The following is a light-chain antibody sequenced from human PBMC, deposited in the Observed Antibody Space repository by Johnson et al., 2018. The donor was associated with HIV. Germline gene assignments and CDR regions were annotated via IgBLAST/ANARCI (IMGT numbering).Light chain of an antibody. Sequence: QSVLTQPPSVSAAPGQKVTISCSGSSSNIGNNYVSWYQQFPGTAPKLLIYENDKRPSGIPDRFSGSKFGTSATLGITGLQTGDEADYYCGTWDSSLSAGVFGTGTKVTV. CDR2: END. CDR1: SSNIGNNY. CDR3: GTWDSSLSAGV. V-gene: IGLV1-51*02. J-gene: IGLJ1*01.